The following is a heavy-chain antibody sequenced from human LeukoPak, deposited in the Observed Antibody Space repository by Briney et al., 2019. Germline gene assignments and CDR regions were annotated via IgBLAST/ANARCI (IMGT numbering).Heavy chain of an antibody. D-gene: IGHD2-21*02. CDR1: GGTFSSYA. CDR2: FIPIFGTA. V-gene: IGHV1-69*13. J-gene: IGHJ5*02. Sequence: SVKVSCKASGGTFSSYAISWVRQAPGQGLEWMGGFIPIFGTANYAQKFQGRVTITADESTSTAYMELSSLRSEDTAVYYCARVKEAYCGGDCYSNWFDPWGQGTLVTVSS. CDR3: ARVKEAYCGGDCYSNWFDP.